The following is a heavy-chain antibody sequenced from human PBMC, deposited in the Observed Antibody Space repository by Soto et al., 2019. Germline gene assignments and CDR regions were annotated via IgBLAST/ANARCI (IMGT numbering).Heavy chain of an antibody. CDR3: AGGGGSWDY. Sequence: QVQLVQSGAEVKKPGSSVKVSCKASGGTFSSYTISWVRQAPGQGLEWMGRIIPILGIANYAQKFQGRVTITADKPTSTAYRELVSLRSEDTAVYYWAGGGGSWDYWGQGTLVTVSS. J-gene: IGHJ4*02. CDR1: GGTFSSYT. CDR2: IIPILGIA. D-gene: IGHD1-26*01. V-gene: IGHV1-69*02.